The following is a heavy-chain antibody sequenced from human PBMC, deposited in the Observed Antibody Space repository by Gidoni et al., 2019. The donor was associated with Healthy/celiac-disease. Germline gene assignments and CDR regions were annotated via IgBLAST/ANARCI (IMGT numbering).Heavy chain of an antibody. Sequence: EVQLVESGGGLVQPGGSLRLSCAASGFTFSSYWMSWVRQARGKGLEWVANIKQDGSEKYYVDSVKGRFTISRDNAKNSLYLQMNSLRAEDTAVYYCARAKGGDYYYYYGMDVWGQGTTVTVSS. J-gene: IGHJ6*02. V-gene: IGHV3-7*04. CDR3: ARAKGGDYYYYYGMDV. CDR1: GFTFSSYW. D-gene: IGHD4-17*01. CDR2: IKQDGSEK.